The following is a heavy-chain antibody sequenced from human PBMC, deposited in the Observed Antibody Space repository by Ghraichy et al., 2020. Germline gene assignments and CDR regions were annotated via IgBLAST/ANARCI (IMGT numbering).Heavy chain of an antibody. CDR2: IKQDGGTK. V-gene: IGHV3-7*01. D-gene: IGHD2-15*01. CDR3: ARLYCCGGRCDSIFEH. CDR1: GYTFSTYW. J-gene: IGHJ4*02. Sequence: GGSLRLSCAASGYTFSTYWMGWVRQAPGKGLDWVANIKQDGGTKFYLDSVKDRFTISRDNTKNSLYLQMNGLRAEDTAVYYCARLYCCGGRCDSIFEHWGKRTLVTVSS.